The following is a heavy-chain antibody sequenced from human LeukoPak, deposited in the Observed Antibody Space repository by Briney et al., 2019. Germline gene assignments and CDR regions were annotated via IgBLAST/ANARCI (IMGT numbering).Heavy chain of an antibody. CDR3: ARDGYYFHSSGYYQIDY. Sequence: TGGSLRLSCAASGFTFSMYAMTWVRQAPGKGLEWVTVISYDGSSKYYADSVKGRFTVSRDNSKNTLFLHMNSLRAEDTAVYYCARDGYYFHSSGYYQIDYWGQGTPVTVSS. D-gene: IGHD3-22*01. V-gene: IGHV3-30*19. J-gene: IGHJ4*02. CDR1: GFTFSMYA. CDR2: ISYDGSSK.